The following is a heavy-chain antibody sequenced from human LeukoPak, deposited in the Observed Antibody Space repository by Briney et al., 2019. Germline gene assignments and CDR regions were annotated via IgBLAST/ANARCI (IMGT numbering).Heavy chain of an antibody. J-gene: IGHJ4*02. CDR3: ARGDGRFDY. CDR2: IYSSGST. CDR1: GGSISSYY. V-gene: IGHV4-59*01. Sequence: SETLSLTCTVSGGSISSYYWSWIRQPPGKGLEWIGYIYSSGSTKYNPSLKSRVTISVDTSKNQFSLKLTSVTAADTAIYYCARGDGRFDYWGQGTLVTVSS. D-gene: IGHD4-17*01.